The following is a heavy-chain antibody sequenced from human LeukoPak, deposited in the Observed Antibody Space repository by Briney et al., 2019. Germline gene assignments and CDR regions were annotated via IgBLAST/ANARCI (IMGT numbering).Heavy chain of an antibody. D-gene: IGHD1-26*01. CDR2: IYYSGST. J-gene: IGHJ4*02. CDR3: ARGGEGATYFDY. CDR1: GGSISSYY. Sequence: PSETLSLTCTVSGGSISSYYWSWIRQPPGKGLEWIGYIYYSGSTNYNPSLKSRVTISVDTSKNQFSLKLSSVTAADTAVYYCARGGEGATYFDYWGQGTLVTVSS. V-gene: IGHV4-59*12.